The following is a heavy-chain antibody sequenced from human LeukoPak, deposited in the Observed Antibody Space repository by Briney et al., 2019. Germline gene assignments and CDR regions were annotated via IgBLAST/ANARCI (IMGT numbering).Heavy chain of an antibody. J-gene: IGHJ4*02. D-gene: IGHD3-22*01. Sequence: SVKVSCKASGGTFSSYAISWVRQAPGQGLGRMGGIIPIFGTANYAQKFQGRVTITADESTSTAYMELSSLRSEDTAVYYCARNDYYDSSGYFNYWGQGTLVTVSS. CDR2: IIPIFGTA. V-gene: IGHV1-69*01. CDR3: ARNDYYDSSGYFNY. CDR1: GGTFSSYA.